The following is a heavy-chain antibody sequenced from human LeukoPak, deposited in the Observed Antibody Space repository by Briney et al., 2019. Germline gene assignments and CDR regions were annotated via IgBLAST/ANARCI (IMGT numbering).Heavy chain of an antibody. CDR3: AREDSSGWHGRSGAFDI. Sequence: ASVKVSCKASGYTFTGYYMHWVRQAPGQGLEWMGWINPNSGGTNYAQKFQGWVTMTRDTSISTAYMELSRLRSDDTAVYYCAREDSSGWHGRSGAFDIWGQGTMVTVSS. V-gene: IGHV1-2*04. CDR2: INPNSGGT. CDR1: GYTFTGYY. D-gene: IGHD6-19*01. J-gene: IGHJ3*02.